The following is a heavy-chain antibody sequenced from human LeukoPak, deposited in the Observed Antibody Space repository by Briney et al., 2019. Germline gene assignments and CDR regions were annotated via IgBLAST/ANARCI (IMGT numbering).Heavy chain of an antibody. CDR1: GYTFTSYD. CDR2: MNPNSGNT. V-gene: IGHV1-8*01. Sequence: ASVKVSCKASGYTFTSYDINWVRQAAGQGLEWMGWMNPNSGNTGYAQKFQGRVTMTRNTSISTAYMELSSLRSEDTAVYYCATRYCSSTSRFDDAFDIWGQGTMVTVSS. J-gene: IGHJ3*02. D-gene: IGHD2-2*01. CDR3: ATRYCSSTSRFDDAFDI.